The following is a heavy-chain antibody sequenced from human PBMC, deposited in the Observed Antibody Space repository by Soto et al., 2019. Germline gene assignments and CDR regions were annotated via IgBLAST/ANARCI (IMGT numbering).Heavy chain of an antibody. D-gene: IGHD3-16*01. CDR3: VMVDNYVTPTPQDV. CDR1: GYIFVNYG. V-gene: IGHV1-18*01. Sequence: QVQLVQSGDEVKKPGASVKVSCKASGYIFVNYGIAWVRQAPGQGLEWMGWISPYTGNTHSATKIQGRLTMTTDTSTSTAYKELGSLTSYDTAVYYCVMVDNYVTPTPQDVWGQGTTVTVSS. J-gene: IGHJ6*02. CDR2: ISPYTGNT.